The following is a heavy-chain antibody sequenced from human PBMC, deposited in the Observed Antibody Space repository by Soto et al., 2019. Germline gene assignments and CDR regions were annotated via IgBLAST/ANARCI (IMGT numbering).Heavy chain of an antibody. Sequence: VAVIWYDGSNKYYADSVKGRFTISRGNSKNTLYLQMNSLRAEDTAVYYCARDALGYCSGGSCSYYYYMDVWGKGTTVTVSS. D-gene: IGHD2-15*01. V-gene: IGHV3-33*01. CDR2: IWYDGSNK. J-gene: IGHJ6*03. CDR3: ARDALGYCSGGSCSYYYYMDV.